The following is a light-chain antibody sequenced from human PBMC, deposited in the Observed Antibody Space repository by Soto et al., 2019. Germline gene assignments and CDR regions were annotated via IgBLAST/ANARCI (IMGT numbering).Light chain of an antibody. V-gene: IGKV3-20*01. J-gene: IGKJ3*01. CDR2: GTS. Sequence: IVLTQSPGTLSLSPGERATLTCRASQTITSFYLAWYQQKPGQAPRLLIYGTSTRATGIPDRFSGSGSGTDFTLTIRKLAPEDFAVYYCQQFGGSPPRFTFGPGTKVEVK. CDR3: QQFGGSPPRFT. CDR1: QTITSFY.